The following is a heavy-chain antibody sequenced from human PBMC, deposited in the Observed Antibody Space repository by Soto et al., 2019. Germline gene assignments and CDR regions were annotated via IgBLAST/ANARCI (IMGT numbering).Heavy chain of an antibody. CDR3: ARISGSYYYGMDV. V-gene: IGHV4-4*02. J-gene: IGHJ6*02. Sequence: SETLSLTSSVTGGPIINSNWWSWVRQPPGKGLEWIGEIYHSGSTNYNPSLKSRVTISVDKSKNQFSLKLSSVTAADTAVYYCARISGSYYYGMDVWGQGTTVS. D-gene: IGHD1-26*01. CDR1: GGPIINSNW. CDR2: IYHSGST.